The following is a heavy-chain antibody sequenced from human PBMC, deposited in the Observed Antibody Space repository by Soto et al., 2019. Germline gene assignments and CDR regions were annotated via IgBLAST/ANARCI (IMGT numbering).Heavy chain of an antibody. CDR1: GYTFTGYY. CDR2: INPNSGDT. Sequence: QVQLVQSGTEVKGPGDSVKVSCKASGYTFTGYYVHWVRQAPGQGLEWMGWINPNSGDTYLAQRFQDRVTMNRDTSIGTAYMELRCLTSDDTAEYYCAKGGAIVAAGTRVYLYNAMDVWAQGTTVTASS. CDR3: AKGGAIVAAGTRVYLYNAMDV. J-gene: IGHJ6*02. D-gene: IGHD1-26*01. V-gene: IGHV1-2*02.